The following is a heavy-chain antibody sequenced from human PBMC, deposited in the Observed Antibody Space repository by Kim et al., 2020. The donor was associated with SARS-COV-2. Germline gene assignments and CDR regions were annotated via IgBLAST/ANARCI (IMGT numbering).Heavy chain of an antibody. CDR1: GFTFSSYG. J-gene: IGHJ4*02. CDR2: ISDDGSNK. D-gene: IGHD1-26*01. CDR3: ANGVGATAGDY. Sequence: GGSLRLSCAASGFTFSSYGMYWVRQAPGKGLEWVAAISDDGSNKYYADSVRGRFTISRDNSKDTLYLQMNSLRAEDTAVYYCANGVGATAGDYWGQGTLVTVSS. V-gene: IGHV3-30*18.